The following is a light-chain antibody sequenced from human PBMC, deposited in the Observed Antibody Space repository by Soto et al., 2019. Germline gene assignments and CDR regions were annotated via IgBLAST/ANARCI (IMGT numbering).Light chain of an antibody. CDR1: QSVSRH. J-gene: IGKJ2*01. Sequence: EIVLTQSPATLSLSPGERATLSCKASQSVSRHLAWYQHKPGQAPRLLIYDASNRATGIPDRFSGSGFGTDFTLTISSRETEDFAVYYCQQCSNWPPSYTVGQGTKLDIK. CDR3: QQCSNWPPSYT. CDR2: DAS. V-gene: IGKV3-11*01.